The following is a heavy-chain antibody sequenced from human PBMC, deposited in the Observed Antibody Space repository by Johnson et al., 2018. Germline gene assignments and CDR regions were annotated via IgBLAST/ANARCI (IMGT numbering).Heavy chain of an antibody. CDR3: ASDRHYQGYYYYMDV. J-gene: IGHJ6*03. V-gene: IGHV3-30-3*01. CDR2: ISYDGSNK. CDR1: GFTFSSYA. Sequence: QVQLVESGGGVVQPGRSLRLSCAASGFTFSSYAMHWVRQAPGKGLEWVAVISYDGSNKYYADSVKGRFTISRDNSKNTLSLQMNSLRAEDTAVYYCASDRHYQGYYYYMDVGGKGTTVTVSS. D-gene: IGHD2-2*01.